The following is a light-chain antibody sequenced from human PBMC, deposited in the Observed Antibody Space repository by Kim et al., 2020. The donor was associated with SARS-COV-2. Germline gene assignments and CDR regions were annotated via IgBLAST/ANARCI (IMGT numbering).Light chain of an antibody. V-gene: IGKV1-5*01. CDR1: QSISSW. CDR3: QQLGT. J-gene: IGKJ1*01. Sequence: STLSASVGDRVTITGRASQSISSWLAWYQQKPGKAPKLLIYDASSLESGVPSRFSGSGSGTEFTLTISSLQPDDFATYYCQQLGTFGQGTKVDIK. CDR2: DAS.